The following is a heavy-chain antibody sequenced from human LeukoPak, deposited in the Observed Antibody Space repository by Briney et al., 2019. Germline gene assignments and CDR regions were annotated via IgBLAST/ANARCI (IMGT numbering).Heavy chain of an antibody. V-gene: IGHV3-48*01. J-gene: IGHJ4*02. CDR1: GFTFSSYS. CDR2: ISSSSSTI. Sequence: GGSLRLSCAASGFTFSSYSMNWVRQAPGKGLEWVSYISSSSSTIYYADSVKGRFTISRDNYKNIVYLQMNSLRGEDTAIYYCARLTLELWFDYWGQGTLVTVSS. D-gene: IGHD3-16*01. CDR3: ARLTLELWFDY.